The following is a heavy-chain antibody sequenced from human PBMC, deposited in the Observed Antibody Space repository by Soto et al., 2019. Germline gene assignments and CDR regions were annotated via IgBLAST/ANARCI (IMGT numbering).Heavy chain of an antibody. D-gene: IGHD2-15*01. Sequence: PSDTLSLTCAVSGYSISSGYYWGWIRQPPGKGLEWIGSIYHSGSIYYNPSLKSRVTMSVDTSKNQFSLKLSSVTAADTAVYYCARGGIVVVVTVPHWFDPWGQGTLVTVSS. J-gene: IGHJ5*02. CDR1: GYSISSGYY. CDR3: ARGGIVVVVTVPHWFDP. V-gene: IGHV4-38-2*01. CDR2: IYHSGSI.